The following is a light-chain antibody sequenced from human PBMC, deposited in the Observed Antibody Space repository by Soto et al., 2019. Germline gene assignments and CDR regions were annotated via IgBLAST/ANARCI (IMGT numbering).Light chain of an antibody. Sequence: IVLTPSPATLSLSPGSRSSLSLRASQTVSSSLALYQQKPCQAPRLLIYEVSNRATVIPARFSGSGSGADFTLTISSLEPGDFALYYCQQHINWPLTFGRGTKVDIK. V-gene: IGKV3-11*01. CDR2: EVS. J-gene: IGKJ4*01. CDR1: QTVSSS. CDR3: QQHINWPLT.